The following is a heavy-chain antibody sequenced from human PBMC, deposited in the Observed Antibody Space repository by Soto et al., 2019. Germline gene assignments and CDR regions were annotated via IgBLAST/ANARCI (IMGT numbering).Heavy chain of an antibody. CDR1: GFTFSSYA. V-gene: IGHV3-23*01. Sequence: EVQLLESGGGLVQPGGSLRLSCAASGFTFSSYAMSWVRQAPGKGLEWVSAISGSGGSTYYADSVKGRFTISRDNSKNTLYLQMNGLRAEDTAVYYCAKGGSSGSGSYYHYWGQGTLVTVSS. D-gene: IGHD3-10*01. J-gene: IGHJ4*02. CDR3: AKGGSSGSGSYYHY. CDR2: ISGSGGST.